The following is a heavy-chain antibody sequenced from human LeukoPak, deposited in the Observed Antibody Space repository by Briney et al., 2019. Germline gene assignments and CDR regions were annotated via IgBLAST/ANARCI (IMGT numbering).Heavy chain of an antibody. Sequence: ASVKVSCKASVYIFTSYVMHWVRPAPGQRLEWMGWINAGNGNTKYLQKFQGRVTITRDTSASTAYMELSSLRSEDTAVSYCARGAEDIVVVPAAITNWFDPWGQGTLVTVSS. V-gene: IGHV1-3*01. J-gene: IGHJ5*02. CDR1: VYIFTSYV. D-gene: IGHD2-2*01. CDR2: INAGNGNT. CDR3: ARGAEDIVVVPAAITNWFDP.